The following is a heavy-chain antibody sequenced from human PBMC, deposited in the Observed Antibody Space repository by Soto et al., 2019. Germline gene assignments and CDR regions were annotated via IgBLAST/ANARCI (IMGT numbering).Heavy chain of an antibody. D-gene: IGHD3-10*01. V-gene: IGHV1-18*01. CDR1: GYMFNTYG. CDR2: ISVYNCNI. Sequence: QVQLLQSGAEVKKPGASVKVSCKASGYMFNTYGITWVRQAPGQGLEWLGWISVYNCNIDYAQKFEGRVTMTTDTSTSTAYMELKSLPSDDTAVYYCARTYGTVDYFLPFEYWGQGTQGSV. J-gene: IGHJ4*02. CDR3: ARTYGTVDYFLPFEY.